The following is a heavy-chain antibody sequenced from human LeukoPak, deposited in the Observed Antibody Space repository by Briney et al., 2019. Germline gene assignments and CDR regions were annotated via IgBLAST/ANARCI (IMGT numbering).Heavy chain of an antibody. Sequence: GASVKVSCKASGYTFTSYDINWVRQATGQGLEWMGWMNPNSGNTGYAQKFQGRVTMTRNTSISTAYMELSSLRSEDTAVYYCATPIAAAGLLDAFDIWGQGTMVTVSS. CDR1: GYTFTSYD. D-gene: IGHD6-13*01. J-gene: IGHJ3*02. CDR2: MNPNSGNT. V-gene: IGHV1-8*01. CDR3: ATPIAAAGLLDAFDI.